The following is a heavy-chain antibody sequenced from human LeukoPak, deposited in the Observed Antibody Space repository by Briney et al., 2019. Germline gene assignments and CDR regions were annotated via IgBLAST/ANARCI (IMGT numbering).Heavy chain of an antibody. CDR2: ISGDGGTS. V-gene: IGHV3-74*01. J-gene: IGHJ4*02. CDR3: AISRYSGSSLDY. CDR1: GFTFTTYW. D-gene: IGHD1-26*01. Sequence: GGSLRLSCAASGFTFTTYWMHWVRQAPGKGLMWVSRISGDGGTSAYADSVRGRFTISRDNAKNTLYLQMNSLRTEDTALYYCAISRYSGSSLDYWGQGSLVTVPS.